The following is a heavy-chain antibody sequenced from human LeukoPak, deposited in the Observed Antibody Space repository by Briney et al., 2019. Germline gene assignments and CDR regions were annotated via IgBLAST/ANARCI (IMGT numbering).Heavy chain of an antibody. J-gene: IGHJ4*02. CDR3: ARLAPGYCSSTNCYAFDY. Sequence: SETLSLTCSVSGDSISSSSYYWGWIRQPPGKGLEWIGSIYYSGRTYYNPTLKTRVTMAVDTSKNQFSLKLNSVTAADTSVYYCARLAPGYCSSTNCYAFDYWGRGALVTVSS. CDR2: IYYSGRT. V-gene: IGHV4-39*01. CDR1: GDSISSSSYY. D-gene: IGHD2-2*01.